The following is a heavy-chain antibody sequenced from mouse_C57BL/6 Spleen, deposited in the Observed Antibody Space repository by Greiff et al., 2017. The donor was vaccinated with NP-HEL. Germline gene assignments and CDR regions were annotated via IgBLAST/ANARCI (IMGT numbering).Heavy chain of an antibody. Sequence: VQLQQSGAELVRPGASVKLSCTASGFNIKDDYMHWVKQRPEQGLEWIGWIDPENGDTEYASKFQGKATITADTSSNTAYLQLSSLTSEDTAVYYCTTLTTVVPDYWGQGTTLTVSS. D-gene: IGHD1-1*01. V-gene: IGHV14-4*01. CDR3: TTLTTVVPDY. CDR1: GFNIKDDY. J-gene: IGHJ2*01. CDR2: IDPENGDT.